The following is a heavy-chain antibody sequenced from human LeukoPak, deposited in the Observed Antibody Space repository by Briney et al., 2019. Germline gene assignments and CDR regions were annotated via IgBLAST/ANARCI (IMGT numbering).Heavy chain of an antibody. Sequence: GGSLRLSCALSGFTLTSTGMHWVRQAPGKGLEWVAFTHYDGRNILYADSVKGRFTISRDNAKNSLYLQMNSLRAEDTAVYYCARDLGGYSYGSHFDYWGQESLVTVSS. V-gene: IGHV3-30*02. D-gene: IGHD5-18*01. J-gene: IGHJ4*02. CDR3: ARDLGGYSYGSHFDY. CDR2: THYDGRNI. CDR1: GFTLTSTG.